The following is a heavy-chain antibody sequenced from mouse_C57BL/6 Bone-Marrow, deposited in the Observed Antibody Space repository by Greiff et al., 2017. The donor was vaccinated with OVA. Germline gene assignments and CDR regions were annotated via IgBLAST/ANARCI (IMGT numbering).Heavy chain of an antibody. CDR2: IRNKANGYTT. J-gene: IGHJ4*01. CDR1: GFTFTDYY. V-gene: IGHV7-3*01. CDR3: ASYEVHYYAMDY. Sequence: EVKVEESGGGLVQPGGSLSLSCAASGFTFTDYYMSWVRQPPGKALEWLGFIRNKANGYTTEYSASVKGRFTISRDNSQSILYLQINALRAEDSATYYCASYEVHYYAMDYWGQGTSVTVSS.